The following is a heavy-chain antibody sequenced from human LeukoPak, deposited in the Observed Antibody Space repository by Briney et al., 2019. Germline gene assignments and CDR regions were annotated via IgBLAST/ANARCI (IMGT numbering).Heavy chain of an antibody. CDR1: GFTFSTYG. CDR3: AKGRVQLWDDDAFDI. Sequence: GGSLRLSCAASGFTFSTYGMHWVRQAPGKGLEWVAFIRYDGSNKYYADSVKGRFTISRDNSKNTLYLQMNSLRAEDTAVYYCAKGRVQLWDDDAFDIWGQGTMVTVPS. J-gene: IGHJ3*02. D-gene: IGHD1-1*01. V-gene: IGHV3-30*02. CDR2: IRYDGSNK.